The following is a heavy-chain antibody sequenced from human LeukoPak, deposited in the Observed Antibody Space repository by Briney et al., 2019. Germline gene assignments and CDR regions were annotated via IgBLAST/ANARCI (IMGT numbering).Heavy chain of an antibody. D-gene: IGHD5-18*01. V-gene: IGHV3-21*01. J-gene: IGHJ4*02. CDR1: GFTFSNYS. CDR3: ARAARGYSSGRPPPFDY. CDR2: ISSSSSYI. Sequence: GGSLRLSCAASGFTFSNYSMNWVRQAPGKGLEWVSSISSSSSYIYYADSVKGRFTISRDNAKNSLYLQMNSLRAEDTAVYYCARAARGYSSGRPPPFDYWGQGTLVTVSS.